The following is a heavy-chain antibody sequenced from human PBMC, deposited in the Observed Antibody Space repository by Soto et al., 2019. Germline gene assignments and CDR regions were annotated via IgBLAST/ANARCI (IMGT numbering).Heavy chain of an antibody. Sequence: QVQLQESGPGLVKPSQTLSLTCTVSGGSISSGGYYWSWIRQHPGKGLEWIGYIYYSGSTYYTPSLKSRVTRSVDTSKNQFSLKLSSVTAADTAVYYWARVIDSSSWFWFDPWGQGTLVTVSS. D-gene: IGHD6-13*01. CDR1: GGSISSGGYY. V-gene: IGHV4-31*03. J-gene: IGHJ5*02. CDR3: ARVIDSSSWFWFDP. CDR2: IYYSGST.